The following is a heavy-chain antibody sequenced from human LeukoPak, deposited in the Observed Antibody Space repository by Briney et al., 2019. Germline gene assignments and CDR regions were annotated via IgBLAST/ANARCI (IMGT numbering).Heavy chain of an antibody. CDR2: MNPNSGST. V-gene: IGHV1-8*02. J-gene: IGHJ4*02. CDR3: SAGIVATGGY. CDR1: GYTFTSYG. D-gene: IGHD5-12*01. Sequence: ASVKVSCKASGYTFTSYGISWVRQAPGQGLEWMGWMNPNSGSTGYAQKFQGRVTMTRNTSISTAYMELSSLRSEDTAVYYCSAGIVATGGYWGQGTLVTVSS.